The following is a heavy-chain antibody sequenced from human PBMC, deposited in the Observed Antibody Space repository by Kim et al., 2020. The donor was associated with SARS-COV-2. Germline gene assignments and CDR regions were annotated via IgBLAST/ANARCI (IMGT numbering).Heavy chain of an antibody. Sequence: GGSLRLSCAASGFSVPYSYMNWVRQAPNKGLEWVSVLFSGGDKFYADSVWGRFSISRDAAKNTLYLEMTSLRVDDTAVYYCTRGRGYTAPFDYWGHGTL. D-gene: IGHD2-2*02. V-gene: IGHV3-53*01. J-gene: IGHJ4*01. CDR2: LFSGGDK. CDR1: GFSVPYSY. CDR3: TRGRGYTAPFDY.